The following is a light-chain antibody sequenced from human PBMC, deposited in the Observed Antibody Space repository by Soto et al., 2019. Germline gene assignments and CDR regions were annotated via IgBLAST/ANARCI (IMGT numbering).Light chain of an antibody. CDR2: GAS. CDR3: QQYDNWPWT. V-gene: IGKV3-15*01. Sequence: EIVMTQSPATRSVSPRGRASVSYRASQSISDTLAWYQQKPGQAPRLLIYGASRRATGFPARFSGSGSGTDFTLTISSLQSEDFAVYYCQQYDNWPWTFGQGTKV. CDR1: QSISDT. J-gene: IGKJ1*01.